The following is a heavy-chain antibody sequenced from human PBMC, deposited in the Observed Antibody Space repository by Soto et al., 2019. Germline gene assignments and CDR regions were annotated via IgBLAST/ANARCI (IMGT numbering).Heavy chain of an antibody. Sequence: PVGSLRLSCAASGFTFTTYWMHWVRQVPGKGLVWVSRINGDGSSTTYADSVKGRLTISRDNAKNTLYLQMNSLRAEDTAVYYCTRGPRASSTGTGAHWGQGTLVTVSS. V-gene: IGHV3-74*01. D-gene: IGHD1-1*01. CDR2: INGDGSST. J-gene: IGHJ4*02. CDR1: GFTFTTYW. CDR3: TRGPRASSTGTGAH.